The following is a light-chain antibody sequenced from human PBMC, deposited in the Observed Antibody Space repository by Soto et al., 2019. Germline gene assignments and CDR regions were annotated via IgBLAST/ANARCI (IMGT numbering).Light chain of an antibody. CDR1: QSVPRSY. CDR2: DAS. Sequence: IVLTQSPGTLSLSPGERATLSCRASQSVPRSYLAWYQQRPGQAPTLLIYDASNRATGIPDRFSGSESGTDFTLTISSLEPEDFAVYYCQQYAWSPLTFCQGTRLEIK. CDR3: QQYAWSPLT. J-gene: IGKJ5*01. V-gene: IGKV3-20*01.